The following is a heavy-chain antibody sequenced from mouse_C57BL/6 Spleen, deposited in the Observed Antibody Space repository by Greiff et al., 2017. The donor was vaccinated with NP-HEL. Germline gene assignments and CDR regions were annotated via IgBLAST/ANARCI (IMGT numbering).Heavy chain of an antibody. CDR3: ARRFYDYGLDY. J-gene: IGHJ2*01. Sequence: QVQLQQPGAELVKPGASVKLSCKASGYTFTSYWMHWVKQRPGQGLEWIGMIHPNSGSTNYNEKFKSKATLTVDKSSSTAYMQLSSLTSEDSAVYYCARRFYDYGLDYWGQGTTLTVSS. V-gene: IGHV1-64*01. CDR2: IHPNSGST. D-gene: IGHD2-4*01. CDR1: GYTFTSYW.